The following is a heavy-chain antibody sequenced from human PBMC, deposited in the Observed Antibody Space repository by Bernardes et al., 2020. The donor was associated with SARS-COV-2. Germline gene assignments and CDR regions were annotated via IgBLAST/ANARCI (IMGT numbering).Heavy chain of an antibody. CDR1: GYTFTGYF. V-gene: IGHV1-2*02. CDR2: INPNTGGT. J-gene: IGHJ4*02. CDR3: ARTRTTISTTGSPVDY. D-gene: IGHD1-1*01. Sequence: ASVKVSCKASGYTFTGYFIHWVRQAPGQRREWMGWINPNTGGTKYVQKFQGRVTMTRYTSITTAYMELSRLRSDDTAIYYCARTRTTISTTGSPVDYWGQRPLVTVSS.